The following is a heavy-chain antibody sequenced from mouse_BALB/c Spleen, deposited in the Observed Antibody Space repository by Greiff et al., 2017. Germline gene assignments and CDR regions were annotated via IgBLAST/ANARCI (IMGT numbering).Heavy chain of an antibody. CDR2: INPYNDGT. D-gene: IGHD1-1*01. Sequence: VQLQQSGPELVKPGASVKMSCKASGYTFTSYVMHWVKQKPGQGLEWIGYINPYNDGTKYNEKFKGKATLTSDKSSSTAYMELSSLTSEDSAVYYCARITTVVARGKYYAMDYWGQGTSVTVSS. V-gene: IGHV1-14*01. J-gene: IGHJ4*01. CDR3: ARITTVVARGKYYAMDY. CDR1: GYTFTSYV.